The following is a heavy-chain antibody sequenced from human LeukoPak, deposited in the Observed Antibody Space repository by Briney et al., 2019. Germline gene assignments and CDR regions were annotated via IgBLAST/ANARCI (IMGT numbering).Heavy chain of an antibody. CDR2: ISSSSSYI. Sequence: GGSLRLSCAASGFTFSSYSMNWVRQAPGKGLEWVSSISSSSSYIYYADSVKGRFTTSRDNAKNSLYLQMNSLRAEDTAVYYCARDLSGYSYGVGFYGMDVWGQGTTVTVSS. CDR3: ARDLSGYSYGVGFYGMDV. J-gene: IGHJ6*02. CDR1: GFTFSSYS. V-gene: IGHV3-21*01. D-gene: IGHD5-18*01.